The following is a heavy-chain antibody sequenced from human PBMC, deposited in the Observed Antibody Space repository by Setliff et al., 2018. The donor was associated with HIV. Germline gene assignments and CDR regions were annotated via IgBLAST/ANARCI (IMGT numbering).Heavy chain of an antibody. V-gene: IGHV1-2*02. CDR1: GFTFSDYY. CDR2: VRPYNADK. D-gene: IGHD2-15*01. J-gene: IGHJ6*03. Sequence: ASVKVSCKASGFTFSDYYMHWVRQAPGQGLEWMGWVRPYNADKNYAQKFQGRVTMTSDTSISTAYLELSGLTSDDTAIYYCARDRAYCSSGSCYRPLVYYFDYMDVWGTGTTVTVSS. CDR3: ARDRAYCSSGSCYRPLVYYFDYMDV.